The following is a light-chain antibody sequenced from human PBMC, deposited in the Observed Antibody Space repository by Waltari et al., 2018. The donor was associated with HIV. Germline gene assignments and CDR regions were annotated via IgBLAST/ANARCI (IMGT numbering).Light chain of an antibody. CDR2: DVI. Sequence: QSALTQPPSASGSPGQSVTLSCTGTSSDVGGYNYVSWHQQHPGKAPKLMIYDVIKRPSGVPDRLSGSKSGNTASLTVSGLQPEDEADYYCSSHAGSKVVFVGGTRLTVL. V-gene: IGLV2-8*01. J-gene: IGLJ2*01. CDR1: SSDVGGYNY. CDR3: SSHAGSKVV.